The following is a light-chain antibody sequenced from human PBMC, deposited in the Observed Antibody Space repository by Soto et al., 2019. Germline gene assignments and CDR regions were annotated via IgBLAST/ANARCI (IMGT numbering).Light chain of an antibody. V-gene: IGKV3-15*01. J-gene: IGKJ5*01. CDR3: QQYNEWPPIT. CDR2: DAS. CDR1: QSVKSH. Sequence: EIVMTQSPATLSVSPGERATLSCWASQSVKSHLAWYHQKPGQAPRLLTYDASTRVAGVPARFSGSGSGTEFALTISSLQSEDFGVYYCQQYNEWPPITFGQGTRLEI.